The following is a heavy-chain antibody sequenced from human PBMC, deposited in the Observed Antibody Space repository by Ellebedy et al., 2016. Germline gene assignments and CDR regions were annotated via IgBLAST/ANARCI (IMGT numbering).Heavy chain of an antibody. Sequence: SETLSLTCTVSGGSISSYYWSWIRQPPGKGLEWIGYIYYSGSTNYNPSLKSRVTISVDTPKNQFSLKLSSVTAADTAVYYCARQSPTIFGVVVFDYWGQGTLVTVSS. CDR3: ARQSPTIFGVVVFDY. J-gene: IGHJ4*02. D-gene: IGHD3-3*01. V-gene: IGHV4-59*08. CDR2: IYYSGST. CDR1: GGSISSYY.